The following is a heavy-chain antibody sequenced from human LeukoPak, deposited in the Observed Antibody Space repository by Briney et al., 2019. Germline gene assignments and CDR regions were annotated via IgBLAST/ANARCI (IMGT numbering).Heavy chain of an antibody. D-gene: IGHD3-22*01. J-gene: IGHJ4*02. CDR3: AKWYYYDSSGYYRSDY. CDR2: ISGSCGST. Sequence: GGSLRLSCAASGFTLSSYAMSWLRQAPAKGLEGVSAISGSCGSTYYADSVKGRFTISRDNSKNTLYLQMNSLRAEDTAVYYCAKWYYYDSSGYYRSDYWGQGTLVTASS. V-gene: IGHV3-23*01. CDR1: GFTLSSYA.